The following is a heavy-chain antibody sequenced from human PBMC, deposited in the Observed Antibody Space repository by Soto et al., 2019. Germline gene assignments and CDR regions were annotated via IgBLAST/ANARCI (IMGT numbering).Heavy chain of an antibody. CDR1: GRSISSGGSY. D-gene: IGHD2-2*01. CDR3: ARVGGGYQLLQRGWFDP. J-gene: IGHJ5*02. Sequence: KTSETLSLTCTVSGRSISSGGSYWSWIRQHPGKGLEWIGYIYYSGSTYYNPSLKSRVTISVDTSKNQFSLKLSSVTAADTAVYYCARVGGGYQLLQRGWFDPWGQGTLVTVSS. V-gene: IGHV4-31*03. CDR2: IYYSGST.